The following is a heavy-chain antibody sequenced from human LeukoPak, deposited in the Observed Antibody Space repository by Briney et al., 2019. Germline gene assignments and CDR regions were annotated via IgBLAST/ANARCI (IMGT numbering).Heavy chain of an antibody. CDR2: IIPIFGTA. D-gene: IGHD3-9*01. J-gene: IGHJ4*02. V-gene: IGHV1-69*13. CDR1: GDTFSSYA. CDR3: ARVGRAYYDILTGYYCFDY. Sequence: ASVKVSCKASGDTFSSYAISWVRQAPGQGLEWMGGIIPIFGTANYAQKFQGRVTITADESTSTAYMELSSLRSEDTAVYYCARVGRAYYDILTGYYCFDYWGQGTLVTVSS.